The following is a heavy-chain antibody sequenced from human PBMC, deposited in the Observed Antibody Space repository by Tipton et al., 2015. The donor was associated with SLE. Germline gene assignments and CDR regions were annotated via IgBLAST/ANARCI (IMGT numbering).Heavy chain of an antibody. J-gene: IGHJ5*02. D-gene: IGHD3-3*01. Sequence: GLVKPSETLSLTCTVSGDSISYNYWSWIRQPPGKGLEWIGYMYYSGITNYNPSLYGRVSISVDTSRNQFSLKMNSVTAADTAMYYCARGTPFMEWERNYFDPWGQGTLVTVSS. CDR3: ARGTPFMEWERNYFDP. V-gene: IGHV4-59*01. CDR1: GDSISYNY. CDR2: MYYSGIT.